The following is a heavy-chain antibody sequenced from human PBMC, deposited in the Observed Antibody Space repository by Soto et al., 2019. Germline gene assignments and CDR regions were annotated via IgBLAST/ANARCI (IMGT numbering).Heavy chain of an antibody. V-gene: IGHV1-2*02. CDR2: INPNGGVT. J-gene: IGHJ6*03. CDR3: ARESGGATATLDYYYFYMDV. Sequence: VQLVQSGAEVKKPGASVKVSCKTSGDSFNDYYIHWVRQAPGQGLEWMGWINPNGGVTKYAQKFQRRLTVTRDTSIRTVYMELSSLRSDDTAVYYCARESGGATATLDYYYFYMDVWGKGTTVTVSS. CDR1: GDSFNDYY. D-gene: IGHD5-12*01.